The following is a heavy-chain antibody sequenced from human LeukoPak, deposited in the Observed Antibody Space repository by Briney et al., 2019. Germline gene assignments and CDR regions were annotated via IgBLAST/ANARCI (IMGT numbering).Heavy chain of an antibody. CDR2: ISAYNGNT. J-gene: IGHJ6*03. V-gene: IGHV1-18*01. Sequence: WASVKVSCKASGYTFTSYGISWVRQAPGQGLEWMGWISAYNGNTNYAQKLQGRVTMTTDTSTSTAYMELRSLRSDDTAVYYCARFITESSGWYYYYYYMDVWGKGTTVTVSS. CDR3: ARFITESSGWYYYYYYMDV. D-gene: IGHD6-19*01. CDR1: GYTFTSYG.